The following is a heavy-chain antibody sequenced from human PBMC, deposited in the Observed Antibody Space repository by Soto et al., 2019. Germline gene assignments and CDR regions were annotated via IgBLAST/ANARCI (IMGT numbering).Heavy chain of an antibody. V-gene: IGHV1-46*01. CDR1: GYTFSSYY. J-gene: IGHJ4*01. CDR2: INPGGGST. Sequence: ASVKVSCKASGYTFSSYYIHWLRQAPGQGLEWMGVINPGGGSTNYAQNFRGRVAMTRDTSTSTVYMELSSLRSEDTAVYYCARPTVVGATVRYFFDFWGQGTLVTVSS. D-gene: IGHD1-26*01. CDR3: ARPTVVGATVRYFFDF.